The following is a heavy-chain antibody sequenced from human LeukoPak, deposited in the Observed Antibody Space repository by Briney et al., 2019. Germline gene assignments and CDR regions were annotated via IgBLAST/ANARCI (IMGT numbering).Heavy chain of an antibody. V-gene: IGHV3-30*02. D-gene: IGHD5-12*01. J-gene: IGHJ4*02. Sequence: PGGSLRLSCAASGFTFSSYGMHWVRQAPGKGLEWVAFIRYDGSNKYYADSVKGRFTISRDNAKNSLYLQMNSLRAEDTAVYYCARLTLSANDWCYDYWGQGTLVTVSS. CDR3: ARLTLSANDWCYDY. CDR1: GFTFSSYG. CDR2: IRYDGSNK.